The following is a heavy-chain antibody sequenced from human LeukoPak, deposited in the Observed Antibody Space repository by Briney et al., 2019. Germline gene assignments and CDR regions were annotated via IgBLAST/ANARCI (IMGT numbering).Heavy chain of an antibody. CDR3: ARDVAIAARSYYYGMDV. D-gene: IGHD6-6*01. CDR1: GYTFTGYY. V-gene: IGHV1-2*02. J-gene: IGHJ6*02. CDR2: INPNSGGT. Sequence: ASVKVSCKASGYTFTGYYMHWVRQAPGQGLEWMGWINPNSGGTNYAQKFQGRVTMTRDTSINTAYMELSRLRSDDTAVYYCARDVAIAARSYYYGMDVWGQGTTVTVSS.